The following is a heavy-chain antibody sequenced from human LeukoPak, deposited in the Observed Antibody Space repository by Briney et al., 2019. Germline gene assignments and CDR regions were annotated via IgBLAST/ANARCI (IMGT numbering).Heavy chain of an antibody. Sequence: GGSLRLSCAASGFTLSSYAMSWVRQGPGKGLEWVSAISVSGNTYHADSVKGRFTISRDSYKNTLYLQMNSLGAEDAAVYYCAKAPVTTCSGAYCYPFDYWGQGTLVTVSS. D-gene: IGHD2-15*01. CDR2: ISVSGNT. CDR1: GFTLSSYA. V-gene: IGHV3-23*01. J-gene: IGHJ4*02. CDR3: AKAPVTTCSGAYCYPFDY.